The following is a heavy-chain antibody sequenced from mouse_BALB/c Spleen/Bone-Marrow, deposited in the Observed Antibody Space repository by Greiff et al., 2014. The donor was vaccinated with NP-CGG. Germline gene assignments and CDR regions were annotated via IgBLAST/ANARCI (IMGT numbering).Heavy chain of an antibody. D-gene: IGHD1-1*01. CDR2: IPPGSGTT. CDR1: GYTFTSYW. V-gene: IGHV1S41*01. J-gene: IGHJ3*01. CDR3: ARGSYYYGSSSPWFAY. Sequence: DLVKPGASVKLSCKASGYTFTSYWINWIKQRPGQGHEWIGRIPPGSGTTYYNEMFKGKATLTVDTSSTTAYIQLSSLSSEDSAVYFCARGSYYYGSSSPWFAYWGQGTLVTVSA.